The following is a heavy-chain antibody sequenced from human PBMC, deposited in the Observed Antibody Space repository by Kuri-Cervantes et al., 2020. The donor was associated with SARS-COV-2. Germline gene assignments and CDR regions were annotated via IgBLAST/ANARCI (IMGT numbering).Heavy chain of an antibody. D-gene: IGHD3-10*01. CDR3: ARHGVLGFEAFDV. CDR1: GGSRRSYF. CDR2: MDYSGGT. J-gene: IGHJ3*01. V-gene: IGHV4-59*08. Sequence: ESLKISCTVSGGSRRSYFWAWIRQPPGKGLEWIGCMDYSGGTHYKPSLRSRVSISVDMSKKQVSLEMRSVTAADTAAYHCARHGVLGFEAFDVWGQGALVTVSS.